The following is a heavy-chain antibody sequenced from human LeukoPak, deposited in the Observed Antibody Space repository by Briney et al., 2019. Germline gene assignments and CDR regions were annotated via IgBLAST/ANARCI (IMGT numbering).Heavy chain of an antibody. D-gene: IGHD2-21*01. Sequence: GASVKVSCKASGYTFTSYGISWVRQAPGQGLEWMGWISAYNGNTNYAQKLQGRVTMTTDTSTSTAYMELRSLRSDDTAVYYCARLLVGPFRGGDCYFDYWGQGTLVTVSS. V-gene: IGHV1-18*01. CDR3: ARLLVGPFRGGDCYFDY. J-gene: IGHJ4*02. CDR1: GYTFTSYG. CDR2: ISAYNGNT.